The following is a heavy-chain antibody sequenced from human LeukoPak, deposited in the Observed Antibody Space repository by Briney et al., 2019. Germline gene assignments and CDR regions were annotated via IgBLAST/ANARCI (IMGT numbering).Heavy chain of an antibody. D-gene: IGHD3-16*02. J-gene: IGHJ4*02. CDR3: AREIIGGFNPGAY. Sequence: SETLSLTCTVSLDSTTSNFWSWVRQPPGKGLEWIGEIHRSGSTNYNPFLQRRVTISMDRPKNQIALELSSVTAADTAVYYCAREIIGGFNPGAYWGQGTLVTASS. V-gene: IGHV4-4*02. CDR1: LDSTTSNF. CDR2: IHRSGST.